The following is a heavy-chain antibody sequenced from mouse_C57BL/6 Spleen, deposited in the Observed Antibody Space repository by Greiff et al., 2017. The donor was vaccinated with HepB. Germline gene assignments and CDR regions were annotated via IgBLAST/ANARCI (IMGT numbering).Heavy chain of an antibody. D-gene: IGHD1-1*01. J-gene: IGHJ4*01. Sequence: VQLKESGPELVKPGASVKISCKASGYSFTDYNMNWVKQSNGKSLEWIGVINPNYGTTSYNQKFKGKATLTVDQSSSTAYMQLNSLTSEDSAVYYCARGAPWTVVASYYAMDYWGQGTSVTVSS. CDR1: GYSFTDYN. CDR2: INPNYGTT. CDR3: ARGAPWTVVASYYAMDY. V-gene: IGHV1-39*01.